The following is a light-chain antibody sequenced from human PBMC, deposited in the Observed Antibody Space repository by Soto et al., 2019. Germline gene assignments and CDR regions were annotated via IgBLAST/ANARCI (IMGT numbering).Light chain of an antibody. CDR3: QQSYSPPFA. J-gene: IGKJ3*01. CDR1: QSVSTY. Sequence: DIQMTQSPSSLSASVGDRVTITCRASQSVSTYLNWYQQRLGEAPKLLSYDASTLESGVPSRFSASGSGTDFTLTISSLQPEDFGTYYCQQSYSPPFAFGPGTKVDIK. V-gene: IGKV1-39*01. CDR2: DAS.